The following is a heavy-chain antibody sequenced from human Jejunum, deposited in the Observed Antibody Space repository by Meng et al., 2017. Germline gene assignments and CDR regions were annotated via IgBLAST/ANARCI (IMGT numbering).Heavy chain of an antibody. J-gene: IGHJ4*02. D-gene: IGHD1-26*01. CDR2: IIPSNGQT. CDR3: AKVSVGATSGEY. V-gene: IGHV1-18*01. Sequence: ASVKVSCKASGYIFVNYAVSWVRQAPGQGLEWMGWIIPSNGQTNYAQKVQDRVTMTTDTSTGTAYMELRSLRSDDTAFYYCAKVSVGATSGEYWGQGTQVTVSS. CDR1: GYIFVNYA.